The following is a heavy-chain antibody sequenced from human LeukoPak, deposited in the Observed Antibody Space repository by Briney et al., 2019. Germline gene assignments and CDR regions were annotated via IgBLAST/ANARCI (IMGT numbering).Heavy chain of an antibody. Sequence: SETLSLTCTVSGGSISSSSYYWGWIRQPPGKGLEWIGSIYYSGSTYYNPSLKSRVTISVDTSKNQFSLKPSSVTAADTAVYYCARDASGSYYYYWGQGTLVTVSS. J-gene: IGHJ4*02. CDR2: IYYSGST. D-gene: IGHD1-26*01. CDR1: GGSISSSSYY. V-gene: IGHV4-39*07. CDR3: ARDASGSYYYY.